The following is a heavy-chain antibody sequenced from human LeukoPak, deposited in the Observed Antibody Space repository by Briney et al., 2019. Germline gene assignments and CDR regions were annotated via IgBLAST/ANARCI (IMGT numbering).Heavy chain of an antibody. CDR2: IFISEST. CDR1: GGSITSYY. Sequence: PSETLSLTCTVSGGSITSYYWSWVRQPAGKGLEWIGRIFISESTNYNPSLKSRVTMSVDTSKNQFSLKLSSVAAADTAVYYCARDRGSWEPFDYWGQGTLVTVSS. J-gene: IGHJ4*02. V-gene: IGHV4-4*07. D-gene: IGHD1-26*01. CDR3: ARDRGSWEPFDY.